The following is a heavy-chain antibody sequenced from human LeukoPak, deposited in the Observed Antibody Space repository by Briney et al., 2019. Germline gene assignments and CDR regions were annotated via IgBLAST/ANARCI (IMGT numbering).Heavy chain of an antibody. J-gene: IGHJ4*02. CDR2: INHSGST. V-gene: IGHV4-34*01. CDR1: GGSFSGYY. D-gene: IGHD3-10*01. Sequence: KPSETLSLTCAVYGGSFSGYYWSWIRQPPGKGLEWIGEINHSGSTNYNPSLKSRVTISVDTSKNQFSLKLSSVTAADTAVYYCARAYGSGSPIDYWGQGTLVTVSS. CDR3: ARAYGSGSPIDY.